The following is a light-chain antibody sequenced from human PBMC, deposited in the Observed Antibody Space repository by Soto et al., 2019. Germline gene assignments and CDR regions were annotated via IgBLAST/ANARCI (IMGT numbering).Light chain of an antibody. V-gene: IGKV1-39*01. CDR2: AAS. CDR3: QQYYGSPRT. CDR1: QSISTY. J-gene: IGKJ1*01. Sequence: DIQMTQSPASLSASVGERVTITCRTSQSISTYLNWFQQRPGKAPKLLIYAASRMESGVPSRFSGSGSGTDFTLTISSLQSEDFAAYYCQQYYGSPRTFGQGTKAEI.